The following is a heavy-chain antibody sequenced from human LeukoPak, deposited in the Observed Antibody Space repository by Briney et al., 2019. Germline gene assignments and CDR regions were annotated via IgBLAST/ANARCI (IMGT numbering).Heavy chain of an antibody. Sequence: ASVKVSCKASGYTFTTYSMHWVRQATGQGLEWMGWMNPRSGSTGYAQKFQGRVTMTRDTSTSTAYMEMSSLRSDDAAVYYCARDDYPYGMDVWGQGTTVTVSS. CDR1: GYTFTTYS. J-gene: IGHJ6*02. V-gene: IGHV1-8*02. CDR2: MNPRSGST. D-gene: IGHD3-16*01. CDR3: ARDDYPYGMDV.